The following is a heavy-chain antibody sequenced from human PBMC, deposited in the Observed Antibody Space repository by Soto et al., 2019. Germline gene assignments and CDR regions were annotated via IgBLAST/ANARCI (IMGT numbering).Heavy chain of an antibody. CDR2: ISAYNGNT. CDR3: ARVEYSSGWYSLVAFDI. V-gene: IGHV1-18*01. CDR1: GYTFTSYG. J-gene: IGHJ3*02. Sequence: QVQLVQSGAEVKKPGASVKVSCKASGYTFTSYGISWVRQAPGQGLEWMGWISAYNGNTNYAQKLQGRVTMTTDTSTSTAYMELRSLRSDDTAVYYCARVEYSSGWYSLVAFDIWGQGTMVTVSS. D-gene: IGHD6-19*01.